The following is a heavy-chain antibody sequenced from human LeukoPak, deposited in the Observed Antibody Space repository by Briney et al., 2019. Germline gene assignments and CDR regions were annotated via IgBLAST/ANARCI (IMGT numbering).Heavy chain of an antibody. CDR2: ISYDGSNK. J-gene: IGHJ4*02. Sequence: GGSLRLSCAASGFTFSSYAMHWVRQAPGKGLEWVTVISYDGSNKYYADSVKGRFTISRDNSKNTLYLQMNSLRAEDTAVYYCARIGYSSSSFDYWGQGTLVTVSS. V-gene: IGHV3-30-3*01. D-gene: IGHD6-6*01. CDR1: GFTFSSYA. CDR3: ARIGYSSSSFDY.